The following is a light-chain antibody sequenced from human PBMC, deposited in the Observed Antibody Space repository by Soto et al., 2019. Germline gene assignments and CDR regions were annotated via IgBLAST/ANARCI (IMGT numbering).Light chain of an antibody. V-gene: IGKV1-5*01. J-gene: IGKJ1*01. CDR1: QSIRNF. CDR2: DAS. CDR3: QQYDSYWT. Sequence: DIQMTQSPSTLAASVGDRVTITCRASQSIRNFLAWYQQKPGKAPNVVIFDASSLESGVPSRFSGSGSGTEFTLTISSLQPDDFATYYCQQYDSYWTFGRGTKVEIK.